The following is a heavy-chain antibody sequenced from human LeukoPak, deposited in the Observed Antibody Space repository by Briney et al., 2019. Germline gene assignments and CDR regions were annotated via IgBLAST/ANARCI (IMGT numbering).Heavy chain of an antibody. J-gene: IGHJ6*02. D-gene: IGHD3-9*01. CDR3: AKEPHYDISGGMDV. CDR1: GFTFDDYA. Sequence: SLRLSCAASGFTFDDYAMHWVRQAPGKGLEWVSGISWNSGSIGYADSVKGRFTISRDNAKNSLYLQMNSLRAEDMALYYCAKEPHYDISGGMDVWGQGTTVTVSS. V-gene: IGHV3-9*03. CDR2: ISWNSGSI.